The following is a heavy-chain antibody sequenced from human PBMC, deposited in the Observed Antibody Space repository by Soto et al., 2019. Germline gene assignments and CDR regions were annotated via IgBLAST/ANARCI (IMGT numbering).Heavy chain of an antibody. J-gene: IGHJ4*02. CDR3: EKDKYYYYDSSGLVH. CDR1: GFTFSSYA. V-gene: IGHV3-23*01. D-gene: IGHD3-22*01. Sequence: LRRSCADSGFTFSSYAMSWVRQAPGKGLEWVSAISGSGGSTYYADSVKGRFTISRDNSKNTLYLQMNSLRAEDTAVYYCEKDKYYYYDSSGLVHWGQGTLVTVSS. CDR2: ISGSGGST.